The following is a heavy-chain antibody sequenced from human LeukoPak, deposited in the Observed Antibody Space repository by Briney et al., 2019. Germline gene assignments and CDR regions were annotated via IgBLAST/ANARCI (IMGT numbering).Heavy chain of an antibody. CDR1: GFTFSSYG. CDR3: ARHDLVLRFLP. D-gene: IGHD3-3*01. Sequence: GRSLRLSCAASGFTFSSYGMHWVRQAPGKGLEWVAVIWYDGSNTYYADSVKGRFTSSRDNSKNTLYLQMNSLRAEDTAVYYCARHDLVLRFLPGGQGTLVTVSS. CDR2: IWYDGSNT. J-gene: IGHJ4*02. V-gene: IGHV3-33*01.